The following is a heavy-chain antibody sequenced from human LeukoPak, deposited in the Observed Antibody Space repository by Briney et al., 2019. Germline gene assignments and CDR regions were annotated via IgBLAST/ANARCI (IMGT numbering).Heavy chain of an antibody. D-gene: IGHD5-12*01. CDR1: GYSSSSGYY. Sequence: SETLSLTCAVSGYSSSSGYYWGWIRQPPGKGLEWIGSIYHSGSTYYNPSLKSRVTISVDTSKNQFSLRLSSVTAADTAVYYCAREKRYSGYGNWFDPWGQGTLVTVSS. CDR3: AREKRYSGYGNWFDP. CDR2: IYHSGST. J-gene: IGHJ5*02. V-gene: IGHV4-38-2*02.